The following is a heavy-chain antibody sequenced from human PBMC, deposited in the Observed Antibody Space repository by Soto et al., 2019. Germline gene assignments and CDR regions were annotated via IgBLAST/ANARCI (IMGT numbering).Heavy chain of an antibody. V-gene: IGHV4-30-2*01. D-gene: IGHD1-26*01. J-gene: IGHJ5*02. Sequence: SETLSLTCAVSGGSISSGGYSWRWIRQPPGKGLEWIGDINYSGSTYYNPSLKSRATISIDRSKNHFSLELTSVTAADTAVYYCARESGAGATNWFDPWGQGTLVTVS. CDR1: GGSISSGGYS. CDR3: ARESGAGATNWFDP. CDR2: INYSGST.